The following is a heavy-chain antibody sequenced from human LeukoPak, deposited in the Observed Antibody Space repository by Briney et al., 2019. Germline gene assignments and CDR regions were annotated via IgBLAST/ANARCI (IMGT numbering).Heavy chain of an antibody. Sequence: GGSLRLSCAASGFTFSSYGMHWVRQAPGKGLEWVSSISSSSSYIYYADSVKGRFTISRDNAKNSLYLQMNSLRAEDTAVYYCARYHSWGAFDIWGQGTMVTVSS. J-gene: IGHJ3*02. D-gene: IGHD6-13*01. CDR2: ISSSSSYI. V-gene: IGHV3-21*01. CDR3: ARYHSWGAFDI. CDR1: GFTFSSYG.